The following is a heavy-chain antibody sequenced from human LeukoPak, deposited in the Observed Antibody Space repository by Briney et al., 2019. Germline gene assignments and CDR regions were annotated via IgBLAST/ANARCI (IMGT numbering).Heavy chain of an antibody. CDR1: GGSIFNYN. V-gene: IGHV4-59*01. Sequence: PSETLSLSCTHSGGSIFNYNWSWVRQTPRKGLEWICHIYYSGSTNYHPFLKSRVTISVDTSKNQFSLKLSSVTAADTAVYYCARERVASGRPDVCDIWGQGTMVTVSS. CDR2: IYYSGST. J-gene: IGHJ3*02. D-gene: IGHD1-14*01. CDR3: ARERVASGRPDVCDI.